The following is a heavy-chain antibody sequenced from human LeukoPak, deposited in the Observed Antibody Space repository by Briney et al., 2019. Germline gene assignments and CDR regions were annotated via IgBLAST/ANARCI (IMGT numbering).Heavy chain of an antibody. Sequence: ASVKVSCKVSGYTLTELSMHWVRQAPGKGLEWMGGFDPEDGETINAQKFQGRVTMTEDTSTDTAYMELSSLRSEDTAVNYCATKGGVWGSYRYTYYFDYWGQGTLVTVSS. CDR1: GYTLTELS. D-gene: IGHD3-16*02. CDR3: ATKGGVWGSYRYTYYFDY. V-gene: IGHV1-24*01. CDR2: FDPEDGET. J-gene: IGHJ4*02.